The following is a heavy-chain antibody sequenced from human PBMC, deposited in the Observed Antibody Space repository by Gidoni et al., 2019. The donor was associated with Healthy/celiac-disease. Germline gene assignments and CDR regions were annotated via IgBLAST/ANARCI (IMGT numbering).Heavy chain of an antibody. CDR2: ISGSGGST. V-gene: IGHV3-23*01. J-gene: IGHJ4*02. Sequence: EVQLLEPGGGVGQPGGTRRLSCADTGFTFRSYAMGGVRQAPGKGLEGVSAISGSGGSTYYAYSVKGRFTISRDNSKNTLYLQMNSLRAEDTAVYYCAKERHWAVLPPYFDYWGQGTLVTVSS. CDR1: GFTFRSYA. CDR3: AKERHWAVLPPYFDY. D-gene: IGHD2-15*01.